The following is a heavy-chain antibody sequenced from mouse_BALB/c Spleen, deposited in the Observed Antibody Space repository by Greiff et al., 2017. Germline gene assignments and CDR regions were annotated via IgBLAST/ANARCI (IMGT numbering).Heavy chain of an antibody. CDR3: ARGSTLDWFAY. D-gene: IGHD1-1*01. CDR1: GYTFTSYW. V-gene: IGHV1-69*02. CDR2: IDPSDSYT. Sequence: QVQLQQPGAELVKPGASVKLSCKASGYTFTSYWMHWVKQRPGQGLEWIGEIDPSDSYTNYNQKFKGKATLTVDKSSSTAYMQLSSLTSEDSAVYYCARGSTLDWFAYWGQGTLVTVSA. J-gene: IGHJ3*01.